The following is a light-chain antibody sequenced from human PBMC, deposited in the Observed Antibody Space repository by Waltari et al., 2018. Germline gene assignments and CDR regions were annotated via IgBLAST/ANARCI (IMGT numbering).Light chain of an antibody. CDR3: MQLTQWPWT. Sequence: DIVMTQSPDSLAVSLAERATINCKSSQSLLFISNKNSALSWDQQKPGQPPYMHMSWAPTRESGVPDRFGGSGSGTDITLTISRVEAEDVGDYYCMQLTQWPWTFGQGTKVEIK. J-gene: IGKJ1*01. CDR2: WAP. V-gene: IGKV4-1*01. CDR1: QSLLFISNKNSA.